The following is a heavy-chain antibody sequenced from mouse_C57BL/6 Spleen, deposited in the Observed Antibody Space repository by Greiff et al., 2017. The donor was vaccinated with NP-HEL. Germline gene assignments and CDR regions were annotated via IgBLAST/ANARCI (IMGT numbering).Heavy chain of an antibody. CDR2: IDPSDSET. D-gene: IGHD1-1*01. J-gene: IGHJ4*01. CDR1: GYTFTSYW. V-gene: IGHV1-52*01. Sequence: VQLQQPGAELVRPGSSVKLSCKASGYTFTSYWMHWVKQRPIQGLEWIGNIDPSDSETHYNQKFKDKATLTVDKSSSTAYMQLSSLTSEDSAVYYCARDYAYYGSSLYAMDYWGQGTSVTVSS. CDR3: ARDYAYYGSSLYAMDY.